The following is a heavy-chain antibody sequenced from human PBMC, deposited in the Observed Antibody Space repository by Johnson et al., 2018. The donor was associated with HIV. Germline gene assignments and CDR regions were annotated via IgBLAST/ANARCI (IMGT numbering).Heavy chain of an antibody. Sequence: VQLVESGGGVVQPGRSLRLSCAASGFTFSSYDMHWVRQATGKGLEWVSVITTAGDTHYPGSVKGRFTISRDNAKNSLYLQMNSLRAEDTAVYYCARDGGGGALDIWGQGTMFIVSS. J-gene: IGHJ3*02. CDR3: ARDGGGGALDI. CDR2: ITTAGDT. V-gene: IGHV3-13*01. CDR1: GFTFSSYD. D-gene: IGHD3-16*01.